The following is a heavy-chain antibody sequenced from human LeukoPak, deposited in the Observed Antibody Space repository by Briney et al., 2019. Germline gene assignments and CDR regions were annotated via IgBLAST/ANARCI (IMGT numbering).Heavy chain of an antibody. CDR1: GYTFTGYY. J-gene: IGHJ4*02. Sequence: ASVKVSCKASGYTFTGYYMHWVRQAPGQGLEWMGWINPNSGNTGYAQKFQGRVTITRNTSISTAYMELSSLRSEDTAVYYCARGLGGSYSGLNPFDYWGQGTLVTVSS. CDR2: INPNSGNT. CDR3: ARGLGGSYSGLNPFDY. D-gene: IGHD1-26*01. V-gene: IGHV1-8*03.